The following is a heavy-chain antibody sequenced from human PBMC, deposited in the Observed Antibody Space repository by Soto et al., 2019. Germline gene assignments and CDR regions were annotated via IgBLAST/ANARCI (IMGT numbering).Heavy chain of an antibody. Sequence: DVQLLESGGGLVQPGGSLRLSCAASGFTFSIYAMSWVRQAPGQGLEWVSAISGSGGSTYYADSVKGRFTISRDNSKNTLYLQMNSLRAEDTAVYYCAKYQQLEEDAFDIWGQGTMVTVSS. CDR3: AKYQQLEEDAFDI. CDR2: ISGSGGST. D-gene: IGHD6-13*01. J-gene: IGHJ3*02. CDR1: GFTFSIYA. V-gene: IGHV3-23*01.